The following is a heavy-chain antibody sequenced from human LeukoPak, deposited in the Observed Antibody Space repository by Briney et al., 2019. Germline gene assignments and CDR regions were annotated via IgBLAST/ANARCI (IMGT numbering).Heavy chain of an antibody. Sequence: ASVKVSCKASEYTFTGYFIHWVRQAPGQGLEWMGIINPNGGYADYAQKFQGRVTMTTDTSTSTAYMELRSLRSDDTAVYYCARGRLVDAFDIWGQGTMVTVSS. CDR2: INPNGGYA. J-gene: IGHJ3*02. CDR1: EYTFTGYF. V-gene: IGHV1-46*01. CDR3: ARGRLVDAFDI. D-gene: IGHD3-16*01.